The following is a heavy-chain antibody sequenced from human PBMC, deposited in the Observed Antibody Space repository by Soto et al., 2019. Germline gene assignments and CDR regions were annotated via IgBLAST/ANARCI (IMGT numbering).Heavy chain of an antibody. Sequence: ASVKVSCKVSGYTLTELSMHWVRQAPGKGLEWMGGFDPENGKTNYAQKFQGRVTMTEDTSTSTAYMELRSLRSDDTAVYYCARARYFDWLLLNYYYMDVWGKGTTVTVSS. CDR1: GYTLTELS. V-gene: IGHV1-24*01. CDR2: FDPENGKT. J-gene: IGHJ6*03. CDR3: ARARYFDWLLLNYYYMDV. D-gene: IGHD3-9*01.